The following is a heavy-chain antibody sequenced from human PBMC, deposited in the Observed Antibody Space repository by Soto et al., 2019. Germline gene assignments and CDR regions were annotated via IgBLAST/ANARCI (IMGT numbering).Heavy chain of an antibody. V-gene: IGHV1-2*04. D-gene: IGHD1-7*01. CDR2: INPNSGGT. CDR3: ARDLLWPITGTISGMDV. CDR1: GYTFTGYY. J-gene: IGHJ6*02. Sequence: ASVKVSCKASGYTFTGYYMHWVRQAPGQGLEWMGWINPNSGGTNYAQKFQGWVTMTRDTSISTAYMELNSLRAEDTAVYYCARDLLWPITGTISGMDVWGQGTTVTVSS.